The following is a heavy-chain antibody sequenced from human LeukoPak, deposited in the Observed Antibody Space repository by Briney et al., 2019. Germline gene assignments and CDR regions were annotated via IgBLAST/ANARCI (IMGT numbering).Heavy chain of an antibody. CDR3: ARPIRFLEANYYYYYGMDV. D-gene: IGHD3-3*01. CDR2: INPNSGDT. Sequence: ASVTVSCTASGYTFTGYYMHWVRQAPGQGLEWMGRINPNSGDTDSAQKFQGRVTMTRDTSISTAYMELSSLRSDDTAVYYCARPIRFLEANYYYYYGMDVWGQGATVTVSS. J-gene: IGHJ6*02. CDR1: GYTFTGYY. V-gene: IGHV1-2*06.